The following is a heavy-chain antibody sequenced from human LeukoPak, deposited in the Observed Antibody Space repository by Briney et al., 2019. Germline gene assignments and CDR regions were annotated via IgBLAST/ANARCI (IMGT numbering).Heavy chain of an antibody. D-gene: IGHD1-14*01. Sequence: SETLSLTCAVYGGSFNGFYWSWIRQPPGKGLEWIGEINHSGSTNYNPSLKSRVTISVDTSKNQLSLKLSSVTAADTAVYYCARGEVWAVVWGQGTTVTVSS. CDR3: ARGEVWAVV. J-gene: IGHJ6*02. CDR2: INHSGST. V-gene: IGHV4-34*01. CDR1: GGSFNGFY.